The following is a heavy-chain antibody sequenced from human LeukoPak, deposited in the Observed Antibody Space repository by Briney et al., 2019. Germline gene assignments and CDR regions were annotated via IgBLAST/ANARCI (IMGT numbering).Heavy chain of an antibody. V-gene: IGHV1-69*13. CDR3: AKGYGDYFDY. D-gene: IGHD3-16*01. CDR2: IIPIFGTA. Sequence: SVKVSCKASGGTFSSYAISWVRQAPGQGLEWMGGIIPIFGTAKSAQSFQGRVTITADESTSTAYMELSSLTSADTAVYYCAKGYGDYFDYWGQGTLVTVSS. J-gene: IGHJ4*02. CDR1: GGTFSSYA.